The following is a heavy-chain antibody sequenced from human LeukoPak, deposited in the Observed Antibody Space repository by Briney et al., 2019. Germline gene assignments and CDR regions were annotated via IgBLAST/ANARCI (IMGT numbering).Heavy chain of an antibody. J-gene: IGHJ4*02. Sequence: SETLSLTCTVSGYSISSGYYWGWIRQPPGKGLEWIGSMYHSGSTYYNPSLKSRVTISVDTSKNQFSLKLSSVTAADTAVYYCARGGLLRGSYWYAYYFDYWGQGTLVTVSS. CDR2: MYHSGST. CDR1: GYSISSGYY. CDR3: ARGGLLRGSYWYAYYFDY. V-gene: IGHV4-38-2*02. D-gene: IGHD1-26*01.